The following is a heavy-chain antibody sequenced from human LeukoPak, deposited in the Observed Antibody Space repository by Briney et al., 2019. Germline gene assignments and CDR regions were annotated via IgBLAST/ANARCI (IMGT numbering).Heavy chain of an antibody. D-gene: IGHD1-26*01. CDR2: IWYDGSNK. Sequence: GGSLRLSCAASGFTFSSYGMHWVRQAPGKGLEWVAVIWYDGSNKYYADSVKGRFTISRDNSKNTLYLQMNSLRAEDTAVYYCAKVRGGSYGYYYYGMDVWGQGTTVTVSS. CDR1: GFTFSSYG. CDR3: AKVRGGSYGYYYYGMDV. J-gene: IGHJ6*02. V-gene: IGHV3-33*06.